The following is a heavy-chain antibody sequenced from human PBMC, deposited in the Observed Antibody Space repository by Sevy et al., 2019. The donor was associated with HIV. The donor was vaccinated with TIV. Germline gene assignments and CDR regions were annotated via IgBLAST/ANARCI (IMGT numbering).Heavy chain of an antibody. CDR2: IYHSGST. V-gene: IGHV4-30-2*01. CDR3: ARAMVRGPYDAFDI. CDR1: GGSISSGGYS. Sequence: SETLSLTCAVSGGSISSGGYSWSWIRQPPGKGPEWIGYIYHSGSTYYNPSLKSRVTISVDRSKNQFSLKLSSVTAADTAVYYCARAMVRGPYDAFDICGQGTMVTVSS. D-gene: IGHD3-10*01. J-gene: IGHJ3*02.